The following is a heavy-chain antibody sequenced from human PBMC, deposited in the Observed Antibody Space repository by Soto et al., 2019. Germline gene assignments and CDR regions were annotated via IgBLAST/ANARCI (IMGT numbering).Heavy chain of an antibody. CDR3: ASSYGSGYRAFDY. CDR2: VNPIVSMS. D-gene: IGHD3-10*01. J-gene: IGHJ4*02. Sequence: QVQLVQSGAEVKRPGSSVKVSCKASGDTFNFYSINWVRQAPGLGLEWMGRVNPIVSMSNYAQKFQGRVTMTADKSTSTAYMELSRLISEGTAIYYCASSYGSGYRAFDYWGQGALVTVSS. V-gene: IGHV1-69*02. CDR1: GDTFNFYS.